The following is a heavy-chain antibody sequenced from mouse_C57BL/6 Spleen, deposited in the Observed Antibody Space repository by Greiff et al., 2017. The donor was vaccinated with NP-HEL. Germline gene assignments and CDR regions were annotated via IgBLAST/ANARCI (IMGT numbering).Heavy chain of an antibody. CDR3: ASQEGNYDAMDY. CDR1: GYSITSGYY. J-gene: IGHJ4*01. Sequence: EVKLQESGPGLVKPSQSLSLTCSVTGYSITSGYYWNWIRQFPGNKLEWMGYISYDGSNNYNPSLKNRISITRDTSKNQFFLKLNSVTTEDTATYYCASQEGNYDAMDYWGQGTSVTVSS. V-gene: IGHV3-6*01. CDR2: ISYDGSN. D-gene: IGHD2-1*01.